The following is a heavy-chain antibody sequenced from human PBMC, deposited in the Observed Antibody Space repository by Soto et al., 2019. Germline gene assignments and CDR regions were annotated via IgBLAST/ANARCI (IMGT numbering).Heavy chain of an antibody. Sequence: GESLKISCEGFGDSFTSYWIGRVRRMPGKVLEWRGIVYPGNSDTRYSPAFQGQVTISADKSINTAYLQWSSLKASDTAMYYCASRKKTSDAFDIWGQGTMVTVSS. CDR3: ASRKKTSDAFDI. V-gene: IGHV5-51*01. J-gene: IGHJ3*02. CDR1: GDSFTSYW. D-gene: IGHD1-1*01. CDR2: VYPGNSDT.